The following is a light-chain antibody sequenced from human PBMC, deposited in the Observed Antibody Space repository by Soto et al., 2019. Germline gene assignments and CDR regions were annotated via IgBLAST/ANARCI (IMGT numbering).Light chain of an antibody. CDR2: SNN. CDR1: NSNIGSDA. V-gene: IGLV1-44*01. J-gene: IGLJ2*01. Sequence: QSALTQPPAASGTPGQRVTISCSGSNSNIGSDAVNWYQHLPGTAPKLLIDSNNQRPSGVPDRFSGSKSGTSASLAISGLQSEDEADYYCATWDDSLNGPAFGGGTKLTVL. CDR3: ATWDDSLNGPA.